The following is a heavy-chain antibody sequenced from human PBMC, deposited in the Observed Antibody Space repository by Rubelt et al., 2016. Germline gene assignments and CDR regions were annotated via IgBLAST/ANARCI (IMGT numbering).Heavy chain of an antibody. CDR2: TYDSGTT. Sequence: QVQLQESGPGLVKPSETLSLTCTVSGSSVSSYYWTWIRQPPGKGLEWIGYTYDSGTTDYNPSLQSRATISSDTSKNQFSLKLSCVTAADTAVYYCARRGPSGPHDAFDIWGQGTMVTVSS. CDR3: ARRGPSGPHDAFDI. CDR1: GSSVSSYY. V-gene: IGHV4-59*02. J-gene: IGHJ3*02.